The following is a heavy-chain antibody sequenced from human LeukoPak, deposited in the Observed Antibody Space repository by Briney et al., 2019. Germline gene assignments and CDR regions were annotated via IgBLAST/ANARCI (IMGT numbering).Heavy chain of an antibody. CDR2: INRSGST. V-gene: IGHV4-34*01. CDR1: GGSFSGYF. Sequence: SETLSLTCAIYGGSFSGYFWSWFRQPPGKGLEWIGEINRSGSTNYNSSLSLKSRVTISVDTSKNQFSLKLSSVTAADTAVYYCARDGGGNRNFDYWGQGTLVTVSS. CDR3: ARDGGGNRNFDY. J-gene: IGHJ4*02. D-gene: IGHD4-23*01.